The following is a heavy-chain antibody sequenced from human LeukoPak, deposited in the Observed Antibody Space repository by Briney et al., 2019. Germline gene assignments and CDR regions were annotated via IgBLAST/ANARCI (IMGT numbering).Heavy chain of an antibody. Sequence: LAGGSLRLSCAASGFTFDDYGMSWVRQAPGKGLEWVSGINWNGGSTGYADSVKGRFTISRDNAKNSLYLQMSSLRAEDTALYYCARDSCSSTSCYGGVEGRFAYWGQGTLVTVSS. J-gene: IGHJ4*02. CDR2: INWNGGST. CDR3: ARDSCSSTSCYGGVEGRFAY. V-gene: IGHV3-20*04. CDR1: GFTFDDYG. D-gene: IGHD2-2*01.